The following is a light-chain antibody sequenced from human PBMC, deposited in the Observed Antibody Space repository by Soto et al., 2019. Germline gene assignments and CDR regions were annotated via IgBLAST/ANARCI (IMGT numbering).Light chain of an antibody. CDR1: SSDVGGYNY. V-gene: IGLV2-11*01. J-gene: IGLJ2*01. CDR3: CYYSASDTYDVV. Sequence: QSVLTQPRSVSGSPGQSVTISCTGTSSDVGGYNYVSWYQQHPGKAPKLMIYDVSKRPSGVPDRFSGSKYGNTASLTISGLHHEDEADYYCCYYSASDTYDVVFGGGTKLTVL. CDR2: DVS.